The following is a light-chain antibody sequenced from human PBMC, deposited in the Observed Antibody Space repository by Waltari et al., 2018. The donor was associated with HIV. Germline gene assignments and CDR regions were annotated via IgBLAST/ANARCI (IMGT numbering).Light chain of an antibody. CDR3: TSYASSSSLL. CDR2: EVR. CDR1: SNDVGGYNY. V-gene: IGLV2-14*01. J-gene: IGLJ2*01. Sequence: QSPLTQPATVSGSPGQSITISCTGGSNDVGGYNYVSWYQHLPGKAPKLIIYEVRNRPSGVSNRFSGSKSGNTASLTISGLQAEDEADYYCTSYASSSSLLFGGGTKLTVL.